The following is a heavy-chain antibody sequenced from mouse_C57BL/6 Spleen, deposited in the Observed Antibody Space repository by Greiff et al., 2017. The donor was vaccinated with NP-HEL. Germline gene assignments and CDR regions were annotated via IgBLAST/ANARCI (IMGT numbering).Heavy chain of an antibody. CDR1: GYSFTGYF. D-gene: IGHD4-1*01. CDR3: ARWENFDY. J-gene: IGHJ2*01. V-gene: IGHV1-20*01. Sequence: EVQLQQSGPELVKPGDSVKISCKASGYSFTGYFMNWVIQSHGKSLEWIGRINPYNGDTFYNQKFKGKATLTVDKSSSTAHMELRSLTSEDSAVYYCARWENFDYWGQGTTLIVSS. CDR2: INPYNGDT.